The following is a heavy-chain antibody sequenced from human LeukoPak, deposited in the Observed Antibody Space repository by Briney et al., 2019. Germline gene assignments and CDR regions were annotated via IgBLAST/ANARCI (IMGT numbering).Heavy chain of an antibody. CDR3: ARGPRDYYYGSGSFDY. V-gene: IGHV4-30-4*01. Sequence: PSETLSLTCTVSGGSISSGDYYWTWIRQPPGKGLAWIGSIYYSGSTYYNPSLNPSLKNQVTISVDTSKNQFSLKLSSVTAADTAVYYCARGPRDYYYGSGSFDYWGQGTLVTVSS. CDR1: GGSISSGDYY. CDR2: IYYSGST. J-gene: IGHJ4*02. D-gene: IGHD3-10*01.